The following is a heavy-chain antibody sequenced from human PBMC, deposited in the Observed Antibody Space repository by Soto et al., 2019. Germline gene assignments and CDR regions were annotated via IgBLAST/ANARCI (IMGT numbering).Heavy chain of an antibody. D-gene: IGHD6-19*01. CDR3: ARRIPVAGLFDY. Sequence: SETLSLTCTVSGGSITSGGYYWSWIRQHPGKGLEWIGYIHYSGSTYYNPSVNSRVTISRDTSKNQFSLKLSSVTAADTAVYYCARRIPVAGLFDYWGQGTMVAVSS. CDR2: IHYSGST. J-gene: IGHJ4*02. V-gene: IGHV4-31*03. CDR1: GGSITSGGYY.